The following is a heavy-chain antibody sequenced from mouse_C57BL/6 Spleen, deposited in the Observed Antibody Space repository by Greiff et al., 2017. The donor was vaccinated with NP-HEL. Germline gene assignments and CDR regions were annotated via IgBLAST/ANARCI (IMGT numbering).Heavy chain of an antibody. J-gene: IGHJ4*01. CDR3: ASGLRRGAYYAMDY. CDR1: GYTFTSYW. CDR2: IDPSDSYT. Sequence: VQLQQSGAELVMPGASVKLSCKASGYTFTSYWMHWVKQRPGQGLEWIGEIDPSDSYTNYNQKFKGKSTLTVDKSSSTAYMQLSSLTSEDSAVYYCASGLRRGAYYAMDYWGQGTSVTVSS. D-gene: IGHD2-4*01. V-gene: IGHV1-69*01.